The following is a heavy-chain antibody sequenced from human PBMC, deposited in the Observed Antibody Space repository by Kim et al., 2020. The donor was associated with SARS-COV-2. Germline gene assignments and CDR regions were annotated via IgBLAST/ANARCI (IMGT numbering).Heavy chain of an antibody. CDR3: TSHGAISVY. CDR2: SYAT. D-gene: IGHD3-10*01. V-gene: IGHV3-73*01. Sequence: SYATAYAASVKGRFTISRDDSKNTAYLQMNSLITEDTAVYYCTSHGAISVYWGQGTLVTVSS. J-gene: IGHJ4*02.